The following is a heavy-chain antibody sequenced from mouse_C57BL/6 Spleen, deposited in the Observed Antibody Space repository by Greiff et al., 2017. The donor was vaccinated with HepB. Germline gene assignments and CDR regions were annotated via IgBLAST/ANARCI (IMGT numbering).Heavy chain of an antibody. CDR1: GYTFTSYW. D-gene: IGHD2-4*01. J-gene: IGHJ2*01. CDR3: ARVDYDEDDY. CDR2: IDPSDSYT. Sequence: QVQLQQPGAELVMPGASVKLSCKASGYTFTSYWMHWVKQRPGQGLEWIGEIDPSDSYTNYNQKFKGKSTLTVDKSPSTAYMQLSSLTSEDSAVYYCARVDYDEDDYWGQGTTLTVSS. V-gene: IGHV1-69*01.